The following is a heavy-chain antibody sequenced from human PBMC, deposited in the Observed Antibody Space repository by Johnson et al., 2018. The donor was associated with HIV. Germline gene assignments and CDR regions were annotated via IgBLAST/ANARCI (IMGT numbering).Heavy chain of an antibody. D-gene: IGHD2-15*01. CDR3: ASSAPGLLPNDAFDI. V-gene: IGHV3-30*03. CDR2: ISYDGRNK. Sequence: QVQLVESGGGVVQPGRSLRLSCAASGFTFSSYGMHWVRQAPGKGLEWVAVISYDGRNKYYADSVKGRFTISRDNSKNTLYLQMNSLRAEDTAVYYCASSAPGLLPNDAFDIWGQGTMVTVSS. J-gene: IGHJ3*02. CDR1: GFTFSSYG.